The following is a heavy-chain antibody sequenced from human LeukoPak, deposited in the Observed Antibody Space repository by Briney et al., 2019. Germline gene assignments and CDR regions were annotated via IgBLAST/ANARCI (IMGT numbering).Heavy chain of an antibody. CDR3: ATYTRRCSAGTCYSIDY. CDR1: DDSISSYH. V-gene: IGHV4-59*08. D-gene: IGHD2-15*01. Sequence: SETLSLTCTVSDDSISSYHWTWIRQSPGRGLEWIGYVHYSGDTNYNPSLKSRVTISLDTSNNQFSLKLTSVTAADTAIYYCATYTRRCSAGTCYSIDYWGQGTLVTVSS. J-gene: IGHJ4*02. CDR2: VHYSGDT.